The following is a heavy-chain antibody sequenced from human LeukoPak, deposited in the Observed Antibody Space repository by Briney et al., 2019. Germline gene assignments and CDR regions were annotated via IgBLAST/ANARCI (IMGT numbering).Heavy chain of an antibody. V-gene: IGHV4-39*07. D-gene: IGHD2-21*01. CDR3: ARAGISWFDP. Sequence: SETLSLTCTVSGGSISSGGYYWSWIRQPPGKGLEWIGEINHSGSTNYNPSLKSRVTISVDTSKNQFSLKLSSVTAADTAVYYCARAGISWFDPWGQGTLVTVSS. J-gene: IGHJ5*02. CDR2: INHSGST. CDR1: GGSISSGGYY.